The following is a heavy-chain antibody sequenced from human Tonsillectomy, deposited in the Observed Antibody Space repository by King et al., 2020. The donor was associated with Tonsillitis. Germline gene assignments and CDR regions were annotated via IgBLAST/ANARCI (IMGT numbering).Heavy chain of an antibody. CDR3: AREISLADAFDI. CDR1: GGSISSYY. CDR2: IFYSGST. J-gene: IGHJ3*02. V-gene: IGHV4-59*01. D-gene: IGHD1-1*01. Sequence: QLQESGPGLVKPSETLSLTCTVSGGSISSYYWSWIRQPPGKGLEWIGYIFYSGSTNYNPSPKSRVTMSVDTSKSQFSLTLSSVTAADTAVYYCAREISLADAFDIWGQGTMVTVSS.